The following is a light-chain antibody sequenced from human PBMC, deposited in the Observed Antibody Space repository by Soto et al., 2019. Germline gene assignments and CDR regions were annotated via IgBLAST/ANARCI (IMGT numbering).Light chain of an antibody. CDR1: QSIGSW. V-gene: IGKV1-5*03. CDR3: QQYSSYST. Sequence: DIQMTQSPSTLSASVGDRVTITCRASQSIGSWLAWYQHKPGKAPKLLIYTASDLESGVPSRFSGSGSGTEFTLTISSLHPDDFATYFCQQYSSYSTFGQGTKLEIK. CDR2: TAS. J-gene: IGKJ2*01.